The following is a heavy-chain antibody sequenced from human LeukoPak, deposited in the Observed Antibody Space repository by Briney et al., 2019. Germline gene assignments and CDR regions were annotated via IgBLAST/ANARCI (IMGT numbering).Heavy chain of an antibody. Sequence: SPRPSCAASGFTFNSLWMHWVRQAPGKGLVWVSRIDTDGRSTAYAGSVKGRFTVSRDNAKNTLFLQMHSLRGDDTAVYYCASDYYG. CDR1: GFTFNSLW. CDR2: IDTDGRST. V-gene: IGHV3-74*01. CDR3: ASDYYG. J-gene: IGHJ6*01.